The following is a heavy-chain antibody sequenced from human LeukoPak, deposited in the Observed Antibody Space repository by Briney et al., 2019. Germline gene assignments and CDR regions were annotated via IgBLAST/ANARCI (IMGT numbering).Heavy chain of an antibody. CDR2: IWYSGSA. V-gene: IGHV4-39*01. J-gene: IGHJ5*02. D-gene: IGHD1-1*01. CDR3: LRHAGGIILT. Sequence: SETLSLTCNVSGDSISGSDYYWGWMRQPPGKGLEWIANIWYSGSAYYNPSLQSRVTITVDASKNQFSLNVKSVTAGDSAVYYCLRHAGGIILTWGQGTRVAVSS. CDR1: GDSISGSDYY.